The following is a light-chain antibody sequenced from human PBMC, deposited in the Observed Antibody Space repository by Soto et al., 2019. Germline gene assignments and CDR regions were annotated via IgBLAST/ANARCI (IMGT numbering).Light chain of an antibody. CDR1: QSVTSSY. V-gene: IGKV3-20*01. J-gene: IGKJ3*01. CDR2: GAS. Sequence: EIVLTQSPGTLSLSPGERATLSCRASQSVTSSYLAWYQQKPGQAPRLLIYGASRSATGIPDRFSGGGSGTDFTLTISRLKPEDFAVYSCQQYDSFIFTFGPGTKLDIK. CDR3: QQYDSFIFT.